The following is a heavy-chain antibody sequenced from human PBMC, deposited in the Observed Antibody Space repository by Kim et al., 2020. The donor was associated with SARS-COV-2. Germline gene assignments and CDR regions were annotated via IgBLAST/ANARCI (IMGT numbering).Heavy chain of an antibody. CDR1: GYTFTSYY. D-gene: IGHD6-19*01. V-gene: IGHV1-46*01. Sequence: ASVKVSCKASGYTFTSYYMHWVRQAPGQGLEWMGIINPSGGSTSYAQKFQGRVTMTRDTSTSTVYMELSSLRSEDTAVYYCARDLRSSGWAYYFDYWGQGTLVTVSS. J-gene: IGHJ4*02. CDR2: INPSGGST. CDR3: ARDLRSSGWAYYFDY.